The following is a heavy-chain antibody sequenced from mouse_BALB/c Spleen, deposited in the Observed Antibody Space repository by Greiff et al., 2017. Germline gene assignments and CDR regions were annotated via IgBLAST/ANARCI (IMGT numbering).Heavy chain of an antibody. Sequence: QVQLKESGAELARPGASVKLSCKASGYTFTSYWMQWVKQRPGQGLEWIGAIYPGDGDTRYTQKFKGKATLTADKSSSTAYMQLSSLASEDSAVYYCARGPPYGLDGDYWGQGTTLTVSS. D-gene: IGHD1-1*02. CDR2: IYPGDGDT. CDR1: GYTFTSYW. V-gene: IGHV1-87*01. J-gene: IGHJ2*01. CDR3: ARGPPYGLDGDY.